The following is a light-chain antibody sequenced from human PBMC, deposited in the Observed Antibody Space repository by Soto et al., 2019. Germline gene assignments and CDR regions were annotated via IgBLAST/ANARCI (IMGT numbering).Light chain of an antibody. CDR3: QQYGSSPLT. CDR1: QSVRSTY. CDR2: DAS. Sequence: SVLTQSPGTLSLSPGERATLSCRASQSVRSTYLAWYQQKPGQAPRLLIYDASSRATGIPDRFSGSGSGTDFTLTISRLEPEDFAVYYCQQYGSSPLTFGGGTKVDIK. J-gene: IGKJ4*01. V-gene: IGKV3-20*01.